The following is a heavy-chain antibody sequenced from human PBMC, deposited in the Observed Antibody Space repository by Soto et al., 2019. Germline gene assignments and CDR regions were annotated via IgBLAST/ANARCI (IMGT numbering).Heavy chain of an antibody. CDR2: ISGSDGKT. CDR3: AGWSYLDY. CDR1: GFSFGSYA. V-gene: IGHV3-23*01. Sequence: GCCLGLSCAASGFSFGSYALSWVRQAPGKGLEWVSTISGSDGKTFYADSVKGRFSISRDTSQNTLYLQMNSLRADDTAIYYCAGWSYLDYWGQGTRVTVSS. D-gene: IGHD3-3*01. J-gene: IGHJ4*02.